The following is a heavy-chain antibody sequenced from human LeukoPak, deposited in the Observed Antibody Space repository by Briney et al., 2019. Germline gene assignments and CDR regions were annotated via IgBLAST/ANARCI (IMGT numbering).Heavy chain of an antibody. Sequence: GGSLILSWVASGFTFRSDAMSWVRQAPGKGLEWVSAISSGGISTYYADSVKGRFTISRDNSKNTLYLEMNSLRAEDTAVYYCAKGTMDGGQYYYDSSGGQGTLVTVSS. CDR1: GFTFRSDA. J-gene: IGHJ4*02. V-gene: IGHV3-23*01. CDR3: AKGTMDGGQYYYDSS. D-gene: IGHD3-22*01. CDR2: ISSGGIST.